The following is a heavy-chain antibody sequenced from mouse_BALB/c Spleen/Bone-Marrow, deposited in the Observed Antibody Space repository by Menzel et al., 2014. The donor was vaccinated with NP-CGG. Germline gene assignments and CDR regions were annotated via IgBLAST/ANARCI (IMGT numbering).Heavy chain of an antibody. V-gene: IGHV1S135*01. CDR2: IGPYNGGT. CDR1: GYSFTDYN. CDR3: TREHGWYSDV. J-gene: IGHJ1*01. Sequence: EVKLQESGPELVKPGASVKVSCKASGYSFTDYNMYWVKQSHGKSLEWIGYIGPYNGGTTYNQKFKGKATLTADKSSSTAFMHLNSLTSEDSSVYYCTREHGWYSDVWGAGTTVTVSS.